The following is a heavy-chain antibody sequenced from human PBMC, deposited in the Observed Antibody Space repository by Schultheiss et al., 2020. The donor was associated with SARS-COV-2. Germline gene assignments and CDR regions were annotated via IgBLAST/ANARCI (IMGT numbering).Heavy chain of an antibody. J-gene: IGHJ3*02. CDR1: GFTFSSYE. D-gene: IGHD6-19*01. CDR2: ISSSGSTI. CDR3: AVGLTDAFDI. V-gene: IGHV3-48*03. Sequence: GGSLRLSCAASGFTFSSYEMNWVRQVPGKGLEWVSYISSSGSTIYYADSVKGRFTISRDNAKNSLYLQMNSLRAEDTAVYYCAVGLTDAFDIWGQGTMVTVSS.